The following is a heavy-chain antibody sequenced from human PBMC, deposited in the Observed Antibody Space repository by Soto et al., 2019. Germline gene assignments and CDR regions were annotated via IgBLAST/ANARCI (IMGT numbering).Heavy chain of an antibody. CDR2: IYWDDDK. CDR1: GFSLSTSGVG. Sequence: QITLKESGPTLVKPTQTLTLTCTLSGFSLSTSGVGVGWIRQPPGKVLEWLALIYWDDDKRYSPFLKSRLTITKDTSKNQVVLTLTNMDPVDTATYYCALKGDGYRGFKYWGQGTLVTVSS. CDR3: ALKGDGYRGFKY. V-gene: IGHV2-5*02. D-gene: IGHD5-12*01. J-gene: IGHJ4*02.